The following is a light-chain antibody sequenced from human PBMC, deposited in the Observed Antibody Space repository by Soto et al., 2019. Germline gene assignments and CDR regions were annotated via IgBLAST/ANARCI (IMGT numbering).Light chain of an antibody. J-gene: IGKJ4*01. Sequence: DSQMTQYPSTLSASIGDRVTITCRAGQRISSWLAWYQQKPGKAPTLLISKASTLQSGVPPRFSGSGSGTEFALTISSLQPDDFATYYCQQYESYPMTFGGGTKVEIK. CDR2: KAS. V-gene: IGKV1-5*03. CDR1: QRISSW. CDR3: QQYESYPMT.